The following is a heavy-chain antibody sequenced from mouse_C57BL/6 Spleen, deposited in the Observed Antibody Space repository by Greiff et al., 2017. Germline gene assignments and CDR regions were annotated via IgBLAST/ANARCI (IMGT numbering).Heavy chain of an antibody. CDR3: ARWGDYDGAWFAY. V-gene: IGHV1-85*01. CDR1: GYTFTSYD. Sequence: QVHVKQSGPELVKPGASVKLSCKASGYTFTSYDINWVKQRPGQGLEWIGWIYPRDGSTKYNEKFKGKATLTVDTSSSTAYMELHSLTSEDSAVYFCARWGDYDGAWFAYWGQGTLVTVSA. J-gene: IGHJ3*01. CDR2: IYPRDGST. D-gene: IGHD2-4*01.